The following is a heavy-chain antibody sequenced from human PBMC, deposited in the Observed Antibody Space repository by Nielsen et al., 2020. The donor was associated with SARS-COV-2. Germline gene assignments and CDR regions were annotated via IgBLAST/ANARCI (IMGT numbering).Heavy chain of an antibody. D-gene: IGHD6-19*01. CDR1: GFTVSSNY. CDR3: ATEVRQWLVHIDY. Sequence: GGSLRLSCAASGFTVSSNYMSWVRQAPGKGLEWGAVIWYDGSNKYYADSVKGRFTISRDNANNSLYLQLNSLSPEDTAVYYCATEVRQWLVHIDYWGQGNLVTVSS. V-gene: IGHV3-33*03. J-gene: IGHJ4*02. CDR2: IWYDGSNK.